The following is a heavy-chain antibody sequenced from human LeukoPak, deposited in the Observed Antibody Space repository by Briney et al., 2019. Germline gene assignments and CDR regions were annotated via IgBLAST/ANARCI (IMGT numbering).Heavy chain of an antibody. V-gene: IGHV3-7*01. CDR3: ARDVGGSLDY. CDR2: IKEDESAK. CDR1: GFTFRSYW. D-gene: IGHD1-26*01. Sequence: GGSLRLSRAASGFTFRSYWMAWVRQAPGKGLEWVANIKEDESAKHQADSVKGRFTISRDNAQNSVYLQMSSLRGEDTAVYYCARDVGGSLDYWGQGTLVTVSS. J-gene: IGHJ4*02.